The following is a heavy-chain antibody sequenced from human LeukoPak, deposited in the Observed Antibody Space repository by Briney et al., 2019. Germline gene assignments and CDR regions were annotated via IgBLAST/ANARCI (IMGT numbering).Heavy chain of an antibody. Sequence: ASVKVSCKASGYTFTSYGISWVRQAPGQGLEWMGWISAYNGNTNYAQKLQGRVTMTTDTSTSTAYMELRSLRPDDTAVYYCARRSDDFWSGYSDSWGQGTLVTVSS. J-gene: IGHJ5*01. V-gene: IGHV1-18*01. CDR2: ISAYNGNT. D-gene: IGHD3-3*01. CDR1: GYTFTSYG. CDR3: ARRSDDFWSGYSDS.